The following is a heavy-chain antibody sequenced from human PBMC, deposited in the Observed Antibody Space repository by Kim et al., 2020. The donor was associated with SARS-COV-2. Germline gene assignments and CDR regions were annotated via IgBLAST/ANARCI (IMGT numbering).Heavy chain of an antibody. CDR3: AKYNYYDSSGYYPEFVY. CDR1: GFTFSSYA. Sequence: GGSLRLSCAASGFTFSSYAMSCVRQAPGKGLEWVSAISGSGASTYYADSVKGRFTISRDNSKNTLYLQMNSLRAEDTAVYYCAKYNYYDSSGYYPEFVYWGQGTLVTVSS. J-gene: IGHJ4*02. CDR2: ISGSGAST. D-gene: IGHD3-22*01. V-gene: IGHV3-23*01.